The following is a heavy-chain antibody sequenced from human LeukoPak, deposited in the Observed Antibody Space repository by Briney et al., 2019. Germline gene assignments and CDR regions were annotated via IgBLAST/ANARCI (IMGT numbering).Heavy chain of an antibody. Sequence: SETLCPSRAVSGGATSSFVNDCIRQPPGKGLEWIGYIYSTGTTDYSPSLKSRVTISVDTSNKQFSLKLTSVTAADTAVYYCGISDPDYDVSHCRVWGQGTMVTVSS. CDR1: GGATSSFV. J-gene: IGHJ3*01. CDR3: GISDPDYDVSHCRV. CDR2: IYSTGTT. V-gene: IGHV4-4*08. D-gene: IGHD3-16*01.